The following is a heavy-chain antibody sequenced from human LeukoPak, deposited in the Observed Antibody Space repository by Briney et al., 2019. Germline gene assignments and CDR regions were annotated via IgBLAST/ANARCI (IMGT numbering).Heavy chain of an antibody. V-gene: IGHV4-59*08. CDR2: IYNSGST. D-gene: IGHD3-9*01. CDR1: GGSISSYY. CDR3: ARVPGVYYDRLTGYGSGWFDP. Sequence: SETLSLTCSVSGGSISSYYWSWIRQPPGKGLEWIGYIYNSGSTNYSPSLQSRVTISVDSSKNQVSLKVRSMTAADTAVYYCARVPGVYYDRLTGYGSGWFDPWGQGTLVTVSS. J-gene: IGHJ5*02.